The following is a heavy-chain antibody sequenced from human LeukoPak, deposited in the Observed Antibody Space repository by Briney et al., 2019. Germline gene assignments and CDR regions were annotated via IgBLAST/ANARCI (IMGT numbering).Heavy chain of an antibody. CDR3: AKEVSPRVATSLDL. Sequence: GGSLRLSCAASGFSFSSYEMHWVRQAPGKGLEWLSYISGGGAPIYYADSVKGRFTISRDNSKNTLNLQMNSLRDEDTAVYYCAKEVSPRVATSLDLWGQGTLVTVSS. CDR1: GFSFSSYE. J-gene: IGHJ4*02. V-gene: IGHV3-48*03. CDR2: ISGGGAPI. D-gene: IGHD5-24*01.